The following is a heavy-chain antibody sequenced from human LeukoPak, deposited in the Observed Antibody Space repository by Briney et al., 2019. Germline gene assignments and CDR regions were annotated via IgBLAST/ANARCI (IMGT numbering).Heavy chain of an antibody. CDR3: ARNSEAMVRGVIIPYYFDY. D-gene: IGHD3-10*01. J-gene: IGHJ4*02. V-gene: IGHV1-2*02. CDR1: GYTFTGYY. CDR2: INPNSGGT. Sequence: GASVTVSCKASGYTFTGYYMHWVRQAPGQGLEWMGWINPNSGGTNYAQKFQGRVTMTRDTSISTAYMELSRLRSDDTAVYYCARNSEAMVRGVIIPYYFDYWGQGTLVTVSS.